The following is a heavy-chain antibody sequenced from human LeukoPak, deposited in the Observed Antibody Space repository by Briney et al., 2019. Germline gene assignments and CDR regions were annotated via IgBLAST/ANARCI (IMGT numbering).Heavy chain of an antibody. J-gene: IGHJ4*02. CDR1: AGSISSSTYY. Sequence: SETLSLTCSVSAGSISSSTYYWGWIRQPPGKGLEWIGSMYYSGTTYYNPSLKSRVTISVDTSKNHFSLKLTSVTAADTAVYYCARDLVTTAEFDYWGQGTQVTVSS. V-gene: IGHV4-39*07. D-gene: IGHD3-22*01. CDR3: ARDLVTTAEFDY. CDR2: MYYSGTT.